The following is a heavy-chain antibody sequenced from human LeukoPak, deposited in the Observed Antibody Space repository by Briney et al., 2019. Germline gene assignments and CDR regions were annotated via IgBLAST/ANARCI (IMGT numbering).Heavy chain of an antibody. V-gene: IGHV1-18*01. CDR2: ISAYNSAYNGNT. D-gene: IGHD3-10*01. Sequence: ASVNVSCKASGYTFIKYGITWVRQAPGQGLEWMGWISAYNSAYNGNTHYAQKLQGRVTMTTDTSTSAGYMELRSLRSDDTAVYYCAREYGSGSYTGIDYWGQGTLVTVSS. CDR3: AREYGSGSYTGIDY. J-gene: IGHJ4*02. CDR1: GYTFIKYG.